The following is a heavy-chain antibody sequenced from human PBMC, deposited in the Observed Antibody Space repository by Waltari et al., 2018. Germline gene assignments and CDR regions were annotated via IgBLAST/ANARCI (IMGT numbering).Heavy chain of an antibody. CDR3: ARDECSGGSCYSSYYYYGMDV. CDR2: IIPIFGTA. J-gene: IGHJ6*02. V-gene: IGHV1-69*08. CDR1: GGTFSSYA. D-gene: IGHD2-15*01. Sequence: QVQLVQSGAEVKKPGSSVKVSCKASGGTFSSYAISWVRQAPGQGLEWMGRIIPIFGTANYAQKFQGRVTITADKSTSTAYMELSSLRSEDTAVYYCARDECSGGSCYSSYYYYGMDVWGQGTTVTVSS.